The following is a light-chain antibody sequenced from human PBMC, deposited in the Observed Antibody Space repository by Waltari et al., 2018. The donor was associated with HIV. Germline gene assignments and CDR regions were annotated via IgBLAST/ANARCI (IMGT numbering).Light chain of an antibody. J-gene: IGLJ3*02. Sequence: QSVLTQPPSSSGTPVQRVTISCSGSSSNIGINTVPWYQQLPGTAPKLLSYSNNQRPSGVPDRFSGSKSGTSASLAISGLQSEDEADYYCAAWDDSLNGPVFGGGTKLTVL. V-gene: IGLV1-44*01. CDR1: SSNIGINT. CDR2: SNN. CDR3: AAWDDSLNGPV.